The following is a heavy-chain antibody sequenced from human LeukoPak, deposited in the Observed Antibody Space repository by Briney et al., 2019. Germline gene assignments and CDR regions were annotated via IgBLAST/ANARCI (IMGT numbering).Heavy chain of an antibody. CDR2: IKQDGSEK. J-gene: IGHJ3*02. CDR1: GFTFSSYW. Sequence: GGSLRLSCAASGFTFSSYWMSWVRQAPGKGLEWVANIKQDGSEKYYVDSVKGRFTISRDNAKNSLYLQMNSLRAEDTAVYYCARDPSPPADAFDIWGQGTMVTVSS. CDR3: ARDPSPPADAFDI. V-gene: IGHV3-7*01.